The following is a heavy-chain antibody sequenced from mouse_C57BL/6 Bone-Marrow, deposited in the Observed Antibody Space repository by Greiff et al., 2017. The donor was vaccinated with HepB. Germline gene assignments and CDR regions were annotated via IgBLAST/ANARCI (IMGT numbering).Heavy chain of an antibody. V-gene: IGHV15-2*01. Sequence: QVQLKQSGSELRSPGSSVKLSCKDFDSEVFPIAYMSWVRQKPGHGFEWIGGILPSIGRTIYGEKFEDKATLDADTLSNTAYLELNSLTSEDSAIYYCARRRGYDYDEKFAYWGQGTLVTVSA. CDR3: ARRRGYDYDEKFAY. CDR2: ILPSIGRT. CDR1: DSEVFPIAY. J-gene: IGHJ3*01. D-gene: IGHD2-4*01.